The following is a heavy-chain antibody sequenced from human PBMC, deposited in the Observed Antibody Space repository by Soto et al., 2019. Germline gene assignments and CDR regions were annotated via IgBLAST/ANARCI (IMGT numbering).Heavy chain of an antibody. CDR1: GFTFSSYW. Sequence: GGSLRLSCAASGFTFSSYWMHWVRQAPGKGLVWVSRINGDGSSTSYADSVKGRFTISRDNAKNTLYLQMNSLRAEDTAVYYCTRDAYHDFWSGYSGYYYYYMDVWGKGTTVTVSS. CDR2: INGDGSST. CDR3: TRDAYHDFWSGYSGYYYYYMDV. D-gene: IGHD3-3*01. J-gene: IGHJ6*03. V-gene: IGHV3-74*01.